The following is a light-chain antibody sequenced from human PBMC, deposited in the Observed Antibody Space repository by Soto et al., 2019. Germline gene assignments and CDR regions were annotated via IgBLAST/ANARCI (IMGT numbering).Light chain of an antibody. CDR1: QDISNY. V-gene: IGKV1-33*01. CDR3: QEYGNLLGI. CDR2: DAS. J-gene: IGKJ3*01. Sequence: DIQMTQSPSSLSASVGDRVTITCQASQDISNYLNWYQQKPGKAPKLLMYDASNLETEVPSRFSGNGSATDCTVTISSLQPEDVATYYFQEYGNLLGIVGPGTKVYI.